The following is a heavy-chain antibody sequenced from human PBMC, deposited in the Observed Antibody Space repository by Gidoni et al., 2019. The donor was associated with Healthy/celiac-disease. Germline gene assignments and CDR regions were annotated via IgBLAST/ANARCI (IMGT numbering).Heavy chain of an antibody. Sequence: EVQLVEAGGGVVKPGESLRLSCAASGFTLSNAWMSWVRQAPGKGLECVGRIKVKTYGGTTDYAAPVKGRFTISRDDSKNTLYLQMNSLKTEDTAVYYCTATLDYWGQGTLVTVSS. CDR2: IKVKTYGGTT. V-gene: IGHV3-15*01. CDR1: GFTLSNAW. CDR3: TATLDY. J-gene: IGHJ4*02.